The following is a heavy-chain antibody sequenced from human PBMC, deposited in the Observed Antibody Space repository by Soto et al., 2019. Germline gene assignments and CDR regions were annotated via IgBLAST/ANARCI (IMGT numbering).Heavy chain of an antibody. CDR1: GFPFSTYA. CDR2: ISPTGGST. J-gene: IGHJ4*02. D-gene: IGHD4-4*01. V-gene: IGHV3-23*01. Sequence: EVQLLESGGNLVQPGGSLRLSCAGSGFPFSTYAVSWVRQTPGKGLEWVSAISPTGGSTYYAASVRGRFPISRDNSKNTVFLKMSGLRAEEPDIYYCAKAKRGILPTTTGGLDYWGQGTVRSVSS. CDR3: AKAKRGILPTTTGGLDY.